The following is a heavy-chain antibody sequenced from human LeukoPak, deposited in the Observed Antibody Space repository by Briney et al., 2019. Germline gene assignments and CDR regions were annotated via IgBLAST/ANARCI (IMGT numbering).Heavy chain of an antibody. CDR2: ISYDGSNK. CDR1: GGTFSSYA. J-gene: IGHJ4*02. V-gene: IGHV3-30-3*01. D-gene: IGHD5-24*01. Sequence: SCKASGGTFSSYAMHWVRQAPGKGLEWVAVISYDGSNKYYADSVKGRFTISRDNSKNTLYLQMNSLRAEDTAVYYCAREPTMAKKIRGAFDYWGQGTLVTVSS. CDR3: AREPTMAKKIRGAFDY.